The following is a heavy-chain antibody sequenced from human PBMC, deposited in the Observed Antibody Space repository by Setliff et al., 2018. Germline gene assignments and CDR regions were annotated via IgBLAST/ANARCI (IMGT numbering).Heavy chain of an antibody. D-gene: IGHD1-26*01. V-gene: IGHV4-38-2*01. CDR2: IYSSGST. Sequence: SETLSLTCAVSGYSISSDYYWSWIRQPPGKGLEWIGYIYSSGSTYYNPSLKSRVSISVDTSKNQFSLKLSSVTAADTAVYYCARKGISALSGAFDMWGQGTMVTVSS. CDR3: ARKGISALSGAFDM. CDR1: GYSISSDYY. J-gene: IGHJ3*02.